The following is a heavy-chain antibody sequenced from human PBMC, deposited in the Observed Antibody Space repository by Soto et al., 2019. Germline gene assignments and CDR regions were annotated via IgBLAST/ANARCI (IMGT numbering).Heavy chain of an antibody. J-gene: IGHJ4*02. CDR2: IYHSWST. D-gene: IGHD3-16*01. Sequence: SETLSFTCAVSDGSISSGCYSLSWILHPPGKGLEWIGYIYHSWSTYYNPSLKSRVTISVDRSKNQFSLKLSSVTAADTAVYYCARGSTKGEMASPRENFEYRGQRTSVTLSS. CDR1: DGSISSGCYS. V-gene: IGHV4-30-2*01. CDR3: ARGSTKGEMASPRENFEY.